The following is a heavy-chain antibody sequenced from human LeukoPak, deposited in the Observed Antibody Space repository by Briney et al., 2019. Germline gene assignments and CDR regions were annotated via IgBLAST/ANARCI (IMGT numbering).Heavy chain of an antibody. Sequence: GGSLRLSCAASGFTFSSYGMLWVRQAPGKGLEWVAFIRYDGSNKYYADSVKGRFTISRDNSKNTLYLQMNSLRAEDTAVYYCAKDWVITMVRGYYFDYWGQGTLVTVSS. CDR2: IRYDGSNK. D-gene: IGHD3-10*01. J-gene: IGHJ4*02. V-gene: IGHV3-30*02. CDR1: GFTFSSYG. CDR3: AKDWVITMVRGYYFDY.